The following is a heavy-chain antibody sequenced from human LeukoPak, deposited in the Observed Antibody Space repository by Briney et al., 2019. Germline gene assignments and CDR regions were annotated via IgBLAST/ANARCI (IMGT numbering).Heavy chain of an antibody. CDR1: GGSIISSSASY. Sequence: SETLSLSCTVSGGSIISSSASYWGCIRQPPGKGLEWIGTIYYSGRTSYNPSLQSRLTISVDTSKNQFSLKMTSVTAADTAVYFCARDHRLPGVWEDNWFDPWGQGTLVTVSA. J-gene: IGHJ5*02. V-gene: IGHV4-39*07. CDR2: IYYSGRT. CDR3: ARDHRLPGVWEDNWFDP. D-gene: IGHD2-21*02.